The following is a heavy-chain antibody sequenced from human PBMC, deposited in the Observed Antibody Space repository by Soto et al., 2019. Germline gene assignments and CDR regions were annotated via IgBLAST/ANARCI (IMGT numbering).Heavy chain of an antibody. CDR3: TREVAGPDY. CDR2: IKQDGSEK. V-gene: IGHV3-7*01. J-gene: IGHJ4*02. Sequence: EVQLVESGGGLVQPGGSLRLSCAASGFTFSSHWMSWVRQAPGKGLEWVANIKQDGSEKYYVDFVKGRFTISRDNAKNSLYLQLNSLRVEDTAVYYCTREVAGPDYWGQGTLVTVSS. CDR1: GFTFSSHW. D-gene: IGHD6-19*01.